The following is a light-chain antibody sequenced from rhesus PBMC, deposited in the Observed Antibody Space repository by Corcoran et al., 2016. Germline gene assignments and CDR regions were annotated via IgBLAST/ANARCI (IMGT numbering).Light chain of an antibody. CDR3: QQHDNSPFT. J-gene: IGKJ3*01. CDR2: RAS. V-gene: IGKV1-69*01. Sequence: DIQMTQSPSSLSASVGYRVTITCRASQGSRNWLAWYQQKPGKAPKLLIYRASNLKTGVPSRFSGRGYGTDFTLTIRSLQPEDIASYYCQQHDNSPFTFGPGTKLDIK. CDR1: QGSRNW.